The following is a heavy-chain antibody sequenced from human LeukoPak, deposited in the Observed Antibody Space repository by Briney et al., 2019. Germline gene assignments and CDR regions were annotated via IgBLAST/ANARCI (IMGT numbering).Heavy chain of an antibody. J-gene: IGHJ5*02. D-gene: IGHD6-19*01. CDR1: GGSIMNHY. CDR2: IYSSGSA. Sequence: PSETLSLTCTVSGGSIMNHYWSWIRQPAGKGLEWIGRIYSSGSANYSPSLKNRASMSIDTSNNHFSLNLTSVTAADTALYFCARDVRYASGWSTPESWGQGTLVTVSS. V-gene: IGHV4-4*07. CDR3: ARDVRYASGWSTPES.